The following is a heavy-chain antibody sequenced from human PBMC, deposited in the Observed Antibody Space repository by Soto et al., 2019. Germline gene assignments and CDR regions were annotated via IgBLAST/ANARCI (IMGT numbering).Heavy chain of an antibody. Sequence: EVQLLESGGGLVQPGGSLRLSCAASGFTFSSYAMSWVRQAPGKGLEWVSAISGSGGSTYYADSVKGRFTISRDNSKNTLYLQMNSLRAEDTAVYYCANWIPFDGRGSTNFQHWGQGTLVTVSS. CDR1: GFTFSSYA. D-gene: IGHD3-10*01. V-gene: IGHV3-23*01. CDR3: ANWIPFDGRGSTNFQH. J-gene: IGHJ1*01. CDR2: ISGSGGST.